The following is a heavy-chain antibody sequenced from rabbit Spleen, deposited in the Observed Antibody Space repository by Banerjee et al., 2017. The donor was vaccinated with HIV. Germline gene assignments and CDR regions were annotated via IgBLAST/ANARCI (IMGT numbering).Heavy chain of an antibody. CDR3: ARGARSVGDGYNL. Sequence: QSLEESGGGLVQPEGSLTLTCTASGISFSSSDYMCWVRQAPGKGLEWIACIDAGSSGRTYYASWVNGRFTISKTSSTTVTLQMTSLTVADTATYFCARGARSVGDGYNLWGPGTLVTVS. CDR1: GISFSSSDY. V-gene: IGHV1S40*01. CDR2: IDAGSSGRT. J-gene: IGHJ4*01. D-gene: IGHD2-1*01.